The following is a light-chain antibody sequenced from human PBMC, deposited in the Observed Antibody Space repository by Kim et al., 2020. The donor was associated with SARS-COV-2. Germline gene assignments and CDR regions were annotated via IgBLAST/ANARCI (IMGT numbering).Light chain of an antibody. CDR3: QSYDSSNRV. CDR2: EDN. CDR1: SGSIASNY. V-gene: IGLV6-57*03. Sequence: GKTVTISCTPSSGSIASNYVQWYQQRPGSAPTTVIYEDNQRPSGVPDRFSGSIDSSSNSASLTISGLKTEDEADYYCQSYDSSNRVFGGGTQLTVL. J-gene: IGLJ3*02.